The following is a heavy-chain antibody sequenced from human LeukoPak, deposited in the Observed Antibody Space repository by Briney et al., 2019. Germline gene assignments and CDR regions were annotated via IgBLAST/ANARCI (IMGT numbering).Heavy chain of an antibody. CDR2: IGGRDGST. J-gene: IGHJ4*02. D-gene: IGHD3-10*01. CDR3: AKGHYYGSGSLDY. V-gene: IGHV3-23*01. Sequence: GSLRLSCAASGFTFISYGMSWVRQAPGKGLGWVSAIGGRDGSTYYADSVKGRFTISRDNSKSTLYVQMNSLRAEDTAVYYCAKGHYYGSGSLDYWGQGTLVTVSS. CDR1: GFTFISYG.